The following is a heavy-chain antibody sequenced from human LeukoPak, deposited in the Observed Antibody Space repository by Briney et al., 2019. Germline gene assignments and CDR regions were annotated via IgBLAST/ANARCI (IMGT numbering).Heavy chain of an antibody. CDR3: ARGVRGVITYYYYYYMDV. CDR2: IYHSGST. D-gene: IGHD3-10*01. Sequence: SETLSLTCTVSGYSISSGYYWGWIRQPSGKGLEWIGSIYHSGSTYYNPSLKSRVTISVETSKNQFSLKLSSVTAADTAVYYCARGVRGVITYYYYYYMDVWGKGTTVTISS. V-gene: IGHV4-38-2*02. CDR1: GYSISSGYY. J-gene: IGHJ6*03.